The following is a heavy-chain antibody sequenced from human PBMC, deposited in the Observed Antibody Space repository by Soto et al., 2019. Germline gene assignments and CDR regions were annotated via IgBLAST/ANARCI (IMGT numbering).Heavy chain of an antibody. CDR1: GFTFSSYW. D-gene: IGHD3-16*01. CDR2: IKQDGSAK. CDR3: ARDGGGYYFDY. V-gene: IGHV3-7*01. Sequence: GGSLRLSCAASGFTFSSYWMSWVRQAPGKGLEWVANIKQDGSAKYYVDSVKGRFTNSRDNAKNSLYLQMNSLGAEDTAVYYCARDGGGYYFDYWGQGTLVTVSS. J-gene: IGHJ4*02.